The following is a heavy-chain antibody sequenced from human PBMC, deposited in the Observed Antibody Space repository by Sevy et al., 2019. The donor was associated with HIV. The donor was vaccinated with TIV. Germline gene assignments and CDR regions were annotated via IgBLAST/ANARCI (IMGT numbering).Heavy chain of an antibody. V-gene: IGHV3-7*01. Sequence: GSLRLSCAASGFTFSSYSMNWVRQAPGKGLEWVATMKEDGSEKYYVDSVKGRFTISRDNAKNSLYVQMNSLRAEDTAVYYCVREGLGGFSYSLDCWGQGTLVTVSS. J-gene: IGHJ4*02. CDR3: VREGLGGFSYSLDC. CDR2: MKEDGSEK. CDR1: GFTFSSYS. D-gene: IGHD5-18*01.